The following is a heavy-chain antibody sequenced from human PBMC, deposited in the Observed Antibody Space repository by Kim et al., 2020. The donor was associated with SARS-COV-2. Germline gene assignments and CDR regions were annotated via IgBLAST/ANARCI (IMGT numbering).Heavy chain of an antibody. Sequence: LKSRVTIFLDKSKNQCSLKLSSVTAADTAVYYCARELCSGGTCYATFDYWGQGTLVTVSS. CDR3: ARELCSGGTCYATFDY. J-gene: IGHJ4*02. D-gene: IGHD2-15*01. V-gene: IGHV4-4*02.